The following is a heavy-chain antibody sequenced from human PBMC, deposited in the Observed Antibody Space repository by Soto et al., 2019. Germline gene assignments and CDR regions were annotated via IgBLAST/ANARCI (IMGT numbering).Heavy chain of an antibody. J-gene: IGHJ4*02. CDR3: ARHEANYYDSSGYYYY. V-gene: IGHV5-51*01. CDR2: IYPGDSDT. CDR1: GYSFTSYW. D-gene: IGHD3-22*01. Sequence: GESLKISCKGSGYSFTSYWIGWVRQMPGKGLEWMGIIYPGDSDTRYSPSFQGQVTISADKSISTAYLQWSSLKASDTAMYYCARHEANYYDSSGYYYYWGQGTLVTVSS.